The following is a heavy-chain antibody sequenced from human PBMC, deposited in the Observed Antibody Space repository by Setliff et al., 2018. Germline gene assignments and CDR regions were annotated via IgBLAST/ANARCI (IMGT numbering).Heavy chain of an antibody. J-gene: IGHJ1*01. D-gene: IGHD3-22*01. CDR3: ARHSNYYDSSGYYRSFEYFQH. Sequence: PSETLSLTCAASGGSFSDYYWTWIRQPPGKGLEWIGEINHSASTNYNLSLKSRVTISVDTSKNQFSLKLSSVTAADTAVYYCARHSNYYDSSGYYRSFEYFQHWGQGTLVTVSS. CDR2: INHSAST. V-gene: IGHV4-34*01. CDR1: GGSFSDYY.